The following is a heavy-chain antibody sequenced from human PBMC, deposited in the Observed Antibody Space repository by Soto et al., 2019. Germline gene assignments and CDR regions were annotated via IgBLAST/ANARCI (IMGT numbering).Heavy chain of an antibody. CDR3: VRAMVVTQKWFDP. J-gene: IGHJ5*02. D-gene: IGHD2-21*02. CDR1: GGSISSGDYY. CDR2: IYYSGST. V-gene: IGHV4-30-4*01. Sequence: QVQLQESGPGLVKPSQTLSLTCTVSGGSISSGDYYWSWIRQPPGKGLEWIGYIYYSGSTYYNPSLKSRVTISVDTSKNQFSLKLSSVTAADTAVYYCVRAMVVTQKWFDPWGQGTLVTVSS.